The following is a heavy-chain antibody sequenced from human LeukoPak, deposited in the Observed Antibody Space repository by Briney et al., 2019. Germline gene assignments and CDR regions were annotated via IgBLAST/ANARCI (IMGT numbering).Heavy chain of an antibody. V-gene: IGHV3-23*01. CDR3: AKEPRHSTNWFFHY. J-gene: IGHJ4*02. Sequence: GGSLRLSCAASGFTFSSYAMSWVRQAPGKGLEWVSSITGSGDDANHADSVKGRFTISRDNSKNTLYLQMNSLRAEDTAVYYSAKEPRHSTNWFFHYWGQGPLVPVSS. CDR2: ITGSGDDA. D-gene: IGHD6-13*01. CDR1: GFTFSSYA.